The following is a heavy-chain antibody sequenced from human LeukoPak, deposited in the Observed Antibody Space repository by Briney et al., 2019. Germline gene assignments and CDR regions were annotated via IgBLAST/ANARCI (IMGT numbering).Heavy chain of an antibody. CDR2: INWNGGST. J-gene: IGHJ4*02. Sequence: PGGSLRLSCAASGFTFDDYGMSWVRQAPGKGLEWVSGINWNGGSTVYADSVKGRFPISRDNAKNSLYLQMNSLRAEDTALYYCARGISVMITFGGANDYWGQGTLVTVPS. V-gene: IGHV3-20*04. CDR3: ARGISVMITFGGANDY. CDR1: GFTFDDYG. D-gene: IGHD3-16*01.